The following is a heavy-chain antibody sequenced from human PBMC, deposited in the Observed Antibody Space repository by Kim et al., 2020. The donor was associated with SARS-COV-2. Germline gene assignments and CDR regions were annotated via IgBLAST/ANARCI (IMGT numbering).Heavy chain of an antibody. CDR2: INHSGST. Sequence: SETLSLTCAVYGGSFSGYYWSWIRQPPGKGLEWIGEINHSGSTNYNPSLKSRVTISVDTSKNQFSLKLSSVTAADTAVYYCATSGYCSGGSCYPPIDYYYYYGMDVWGQGTTVTVSS. D-gene: IGHD2-15*01. CDR3: ATSGYCSGGSCYPPIDYYYYYGMDV. V-gene: IGHV4-34*01. J-gene: IGHJ6*02. CDR1: GGSFSGYY.